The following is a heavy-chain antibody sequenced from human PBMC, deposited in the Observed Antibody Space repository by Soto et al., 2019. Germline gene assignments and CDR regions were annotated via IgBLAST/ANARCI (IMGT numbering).Heavy chain of an antibody. D-gene: IGHD2-8*02. Sequence: SLRLCCTAAGLTCNNYAVTWVRQASGKGLEWVSTISGSDDSTYYADSVKGRLTISRDNSKNALYLQMSSLRAEDTSLYYCVKDWTGDTCPCMDVWGQGTTVTVS. CDR3: VKDWTGDTCPCMDV. J-gene: IGHJ6*01. CDR1: GLTCNNYA. CDR2: ISGSDDST. V-gene: IGHV3-23*01.